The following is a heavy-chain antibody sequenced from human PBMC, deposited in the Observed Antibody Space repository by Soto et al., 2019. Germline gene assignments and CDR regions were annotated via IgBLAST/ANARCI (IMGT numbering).Heavy chain of an antibody. D-gene: IGHD3-10*01. J-gene: IGHJ5*02. CDR3: ARGTPVWFDP. V-gene: IGHV1-3*01. CDR1: GYIFTSYA. CDR2: ISAGNGNT. Sequence: GASVKVSCKASGYIFTSYAMHWVRQAPGQRLEWMGWISAGNGNTKYSQKFQGRVTITRDTSASTAYMELSSLRPEDTAVYYCARGTPVWFDPWGQGTLVTVPQ.